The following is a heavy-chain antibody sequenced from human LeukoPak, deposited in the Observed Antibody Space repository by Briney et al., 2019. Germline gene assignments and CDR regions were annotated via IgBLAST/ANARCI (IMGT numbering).Heavy chain of an antibody. D-gene: IGHD3-10*01. Sequence: KPSETLSLTCAVYGGSFSGYYWSWIRQPPGKGLEWIGEINHSGSTNYNPSLKSRVTISVDTSKNQFSLKLSSVTAADTAVYYCARVPGEYDAFDIWGQGTMVTVSS. V-gene: IGHV4-34*01. CDR1: GGSFSGYY. CDR2: INHSGST. CDR3: ARVPGEYDAFDI. J-gene: IGHJ3*02.